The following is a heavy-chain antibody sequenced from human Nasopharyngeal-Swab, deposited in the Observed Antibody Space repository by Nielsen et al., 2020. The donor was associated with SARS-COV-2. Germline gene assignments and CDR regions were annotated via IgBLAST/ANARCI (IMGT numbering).Heavy chain of an antibody. V-gene: IGHV3-74*01. Sequence: GGSLRLSCTASGFNFKEYWMAWVRQAPGKGLVWVSRINSDGSRTGYADSVKGRFTISRDNAKNTLYLQMNSLRAEDTAVYYCARDFDKTGDWGQGTLVTVSS. CDR2: INSDGSRT. CDR3: ARDFDKTGD. D-gene: IGHD7-27*01. J-gene: IGHJ4*02. CDR1: GFNFKEYW.